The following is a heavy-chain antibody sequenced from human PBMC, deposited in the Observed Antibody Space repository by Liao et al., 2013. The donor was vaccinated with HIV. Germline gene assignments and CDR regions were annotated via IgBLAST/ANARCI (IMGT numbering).Heavy chain of an antibody. CDR2: IFYGATS. CDR1: GGSFSDYY. J-gene: IGHJ4*02. Sequence: QVQLQQWGAGLLKPSETLSLTCAVYGGSFSDYYWGWVRQAPGKGLEWIGSIFYGATSYYRPPLARGTTFYSPSLKSRVSISVDTSTNQFSLTLASVTAADTAVYYCATTRIGAYYFDFWGQGSLVSVSS. CDR3: ATTRIGAYYFDF. D-gene: IGHD3-10*01. V-gene: IGHV4-34*12.